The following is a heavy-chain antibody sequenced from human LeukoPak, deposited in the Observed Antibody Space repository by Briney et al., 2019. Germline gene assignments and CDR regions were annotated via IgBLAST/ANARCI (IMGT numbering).Heavy chain of an antibody. CDR3: ARDLIAHRYNWFDP. J-gene: IGHJ5*02. V-gene: IGHV3-7*01. D-gene: IGHD2/OR15-2a*01. CDR2: IRQDGNEI. Sequence: GGSLRLSCTTSGFTFSNYWMSWVRQTPGKTLEWVANIRQDGNEIYYVDSVKGRFTISRDNAKNSLYLQMNSLRAEDTAVYYCARDLIAHRYNWFDPWGQGTLVTVSS. CDR1: GFTFSNYW.